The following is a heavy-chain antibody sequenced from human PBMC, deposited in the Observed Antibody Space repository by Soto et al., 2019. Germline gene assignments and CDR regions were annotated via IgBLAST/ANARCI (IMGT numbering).Heavy chain of an antibody. J-gene: IGHJ5*02. V-gene: IGHV1-3*01. CDR3: VRRHVSATGIDWFDP. Sequence: ASVKVSCKDSGYTFTSYGIHWVRQPPGQRLEWMGWINAANGDTKYSPKFQGRVTVTRDTSASTAYMELSGLRSEYTAVYYCVRRHVSATGIDWFDPWGQGTLVTVSS. CDR1: GYTFTSYG. D-gene: IGHD6-13*01. CDR2: INAANGDT.